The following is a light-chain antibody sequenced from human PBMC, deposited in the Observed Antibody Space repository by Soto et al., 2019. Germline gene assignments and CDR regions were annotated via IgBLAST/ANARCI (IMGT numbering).Light chain of an antibody. J-gene: IGKJ4*01. Sequence: DIHMTQSPSSLSASVGDRVTITCRASLPISNYLAWYQQKPGQPPKLLIYWTSTRESGVPDRFSGSGSGTDLTLTISSLQAEDVAVYYCQQYYSTPLTFGGGTKVDIK. CDR1: LPISNY. CDR2: WTS. CDR3: QQYYSTPLT. V-gene: IGKV4-1*01.